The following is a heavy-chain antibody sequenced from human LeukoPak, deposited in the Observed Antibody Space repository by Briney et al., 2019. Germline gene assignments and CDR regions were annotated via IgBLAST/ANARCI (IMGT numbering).Heavy chain of an antibody. V-gene: IGHV3-15*01. CDR3: TTGRAM. CDR1: GFSFSNAW. CDR2: IKSKTGGGTT. Sequence: GGSLRLSCAASGFSFSNAWMSWVRQAPGKGLEWVGLIKSKTGGGTTDYTAPVKGRFTISRDDSKNTLNLQMNSLTTEDTAVYYCTTGRAMWGQGTLVTVSS. J-gene: IGHJ4*02.